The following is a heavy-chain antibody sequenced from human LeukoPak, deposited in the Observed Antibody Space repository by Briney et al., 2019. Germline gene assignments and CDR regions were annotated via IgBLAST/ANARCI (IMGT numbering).Heavy chain of an antibody. D-gene: IGHD5-18*01. CDR3: AKDPPTVMANAFHI. CDR1: GFTFSSYG. Sequence: PGGSLRLSCAASGFTFSSYGMSWVRQAPGKGLEWASGINTSGGTTYYADSVKGRFTISRDNSKNTLYLQMNSLRADDTAAYYCAKDPPTVMANAFHIWGQGTMVTVSS. CDR2: INTSGGTT. J-gene: IGHJ3*02. V-gene: IGHV3-23*01.